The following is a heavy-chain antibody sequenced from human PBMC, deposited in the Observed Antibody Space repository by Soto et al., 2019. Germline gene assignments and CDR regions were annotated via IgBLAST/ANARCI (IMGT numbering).Heavy chain of an antibody. CDR3: ARVEMATIWFFDY. CDR1: GFTVSNYG. D-gene: IGHD3-10*01. CDR2: MSYDEGRK. V-gene: IGHV3-30-3*01. Sequence: VQLVESGGGVVQPGRSLRLSCAASGFTVSNYGMHWVRQAPGKGLEWVAVMSYDEGRKYYADSVKGLFTISRDNSKNTLYLQMDSLTSEDTAMYYCARVEMATIWFFDYWGQGTLVTVSA. J-gene: IGHJ4*02.